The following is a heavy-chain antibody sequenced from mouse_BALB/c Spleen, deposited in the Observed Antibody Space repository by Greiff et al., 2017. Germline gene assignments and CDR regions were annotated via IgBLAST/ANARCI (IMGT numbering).Heavy chain of an antibody. CDR1: GFNIKDTY. J-gene: IGHJ1*01. Sequence: EVQRVESGAELVKPGASVKLSCTASGFNIKDTYMHWVKQRPEQGLEWIGRIDPANGNTKYDPKFQGKATITADTSSNTAYLQLSSLTSEDTAVYYCARIYYDDEYFDVWGAGTTVTVSS. CDR3: ARIYYDDEYFDV. CDR2: IDPANGNT. D-gene: IGHD2-4*01. V-gene: IGHV14-3*02.